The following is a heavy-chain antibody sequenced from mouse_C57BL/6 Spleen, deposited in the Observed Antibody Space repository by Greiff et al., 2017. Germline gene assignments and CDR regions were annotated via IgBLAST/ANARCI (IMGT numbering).Heavy chain of an antibody. D-gene: IGHD2-1*01. CDR3: TTLLLPLDY. V-gene: IGHV14-4*01. CDR2: VDPENGDT. CDR1: GFTFTDDY. J-gene: IGHJ2*01. Sequence: VQLKASGAELVRPGASVQLSCTASGFTFTDDYMPWVQQRPEQGLAWIGWVDPENGDTEYASKFPGQATITADTSSHTAYLQLSSLTSEDTAVYYCTTLLLPLDYWGQGTTLTVSS.